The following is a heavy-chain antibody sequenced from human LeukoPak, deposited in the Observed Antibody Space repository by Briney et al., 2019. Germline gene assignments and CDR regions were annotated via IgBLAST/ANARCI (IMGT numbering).Heavy chain of an antibody. CDR2: ISGSGGST. CDR3: AKNRLNIVVVPAAITLDY. J-gene: IGHJ4*02. CDR1: GFTFSSYS. D-gene: IGHD2-2*01. V-gene: IGHV3-23*01. Sequence: GGSLRLSCAASGFTFSSYSMNWVRQAPGKGLEWVSAISGSGGSTYYADSVKGRFTISRDNSKNTLYLQMNSLRAEDTAVYYCAKNRLNIVVVPAAITLDYWGQGTLVTVSS.